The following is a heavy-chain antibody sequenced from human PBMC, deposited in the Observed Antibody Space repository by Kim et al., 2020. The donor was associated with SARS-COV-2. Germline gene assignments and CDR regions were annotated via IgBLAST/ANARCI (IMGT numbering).Heavy chain of an antibody. CDR2: IRQDGNVR. D-gene: IGHD3-10*01. J-gene: IGHJ3*02. CDR3: VRDKSIPSYDAFDI. Sequence: GGSLRLTCAASGFTFSDFWMIWVRQVPGTGLEWVANIRQDGNVRYYVDSVEGRFTISRDNAKNSLYLQMDSLRAEDTAIYYSVRDKSIPSYDAFDIWGQGTMVTVSS. V-gene: IGHV3-7*03. CDR1: GFTFSDFW.